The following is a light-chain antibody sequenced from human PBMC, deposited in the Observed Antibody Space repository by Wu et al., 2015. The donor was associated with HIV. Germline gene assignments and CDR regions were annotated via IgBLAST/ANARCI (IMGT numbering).Light chain of an antibody. V-gene: IGKV3-11*01. CDR3: QQRSSWPVT. J-gene: IGKJ1*01. CDR1: QSSNNY. CDR2: DAS. Sequence: EVVLTQSPATLSLAPGERATLSCRASQSSNNYLTWYQQKPGQAPRLLIYDASKRAAGIPARFSGSGSGTDFTLTISSLEPEDFAVYYCQQRSSWPVTFGQGTRVEIK.